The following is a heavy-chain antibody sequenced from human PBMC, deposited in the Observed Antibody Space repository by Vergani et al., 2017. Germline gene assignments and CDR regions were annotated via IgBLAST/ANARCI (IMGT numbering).Heavy chain of an antibody. Sequence: QVQLQESGPGLVKPSETLSLTCTVSGGSISSYYWSWIRQPPGKGLEWIGYIYYSGSTNYNPSLKSRVTISVDTSKNQFSLKLSSVTAADTAVYYCARDRRGTVTRCYYYGMDVWGQGTTVTVSS. CDR3: ARDRRGTVTRCYYYGMDV. CDR2: IYYSGST. CDR1: GGSISSYY. V-gene: IGHV4-59*01. J-gene: IGHJ6*02. D-gene: IGHD4-17*01.